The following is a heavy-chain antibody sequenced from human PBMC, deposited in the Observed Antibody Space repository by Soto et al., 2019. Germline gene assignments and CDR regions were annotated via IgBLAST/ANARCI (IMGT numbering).Heavy chain of an antibody. Sequence: QVQLQESGPGLVKPSETLSLTCTVSGGSISSYYWSWIRQPPGKGLEWIGYIYYSGSTNYNPSLKSRVTISVDTSKNQCSLKLSSVTAADTAVYYCAKGEDYDSTAGFDYWGQGTLVTVSS. D-gene: IGHD3-22*01. CDR2: IYYSGST. CDR3: AKGEDYDSTAGFDY. CDR1: GGSISSYY. J-gene: IGHJ4*02. V-gene: IGHV4-59*01.